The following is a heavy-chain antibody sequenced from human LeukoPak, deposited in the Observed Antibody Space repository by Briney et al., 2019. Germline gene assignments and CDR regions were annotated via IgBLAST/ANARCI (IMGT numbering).Heavy chain of an antibody. CDR2: ISGSSTFI. CDR1: EFTFSRYT. J-gene: IGHJ4*02. Sequence: GGSLRLSCAASEFTFSRYTMNWVRQAPGKGLEWVSSISGSSTFIYYSDSVRGRFTISRDNAENSLYLQMGSLRVEDTAVYYCARANDYIDYWGQGVLVAVSS. V-gene: IGHV3-21*01. CDR3: ARANDYIDY.